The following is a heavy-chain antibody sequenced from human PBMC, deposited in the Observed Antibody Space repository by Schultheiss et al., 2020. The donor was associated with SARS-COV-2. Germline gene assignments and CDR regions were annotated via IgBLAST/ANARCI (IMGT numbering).Heavy chain of an antibody. CDR2: IYYSGST. J-gene: IGHJ6*04. CDR3: ARVGPYYYGMDV. Sequence: SQTLSLTCTVSGGSISSYYWSWIRQPPGKGLEWIGYIYYSGSTNYNPSLKSRVTISVDTSKNQFSLKLSSVTAADTAVYYCARVGPYYYGMDVWGKGTTVTVSS. V-gene: IGHV4-59*08. CDR1: GGSISSYY.